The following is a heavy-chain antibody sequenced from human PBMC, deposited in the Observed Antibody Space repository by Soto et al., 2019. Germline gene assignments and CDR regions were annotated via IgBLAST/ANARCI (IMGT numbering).Heavy chain of an antibody. Sequence: ASVKVSCKASGYTFSGFYMHWVRQAPGQGLEWMGWINPNSGGTKSAEKFEGRVTMTRDTSISTAYMELSRLASDDTAVYYCASAAVTGTAGLDFWGQGTQVTVSS. V-gene: IGHV1-2*02. CDR1: GYTFSGFY. D-gene: IGHD6-19*01. J-gene: IGHJ4*02. CDR2: INPNSGGT. CDR3: ASAAVTGTAGLDF.